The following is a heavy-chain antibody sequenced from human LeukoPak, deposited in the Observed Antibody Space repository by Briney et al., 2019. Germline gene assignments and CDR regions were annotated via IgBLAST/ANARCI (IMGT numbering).Heavy chain of an antibody. J-gene: IGHJ3*02. V-gene: IGHV3-11*03. D-gene: IGHD4-17*01. CDR2: ISSSSSCT. CDR1: GFAFSDYY. Sequence: PGGSLRLSCAASGFAFSDYYMNWIRQAPGKGLEWVSYISSSSSCTNYADSVKGRFTISRDNAKNSLYLQMNSLRAEDTAVYYCAKARLRNDAFDIWGQGTRVTVSS. CDR3: AKARLRNDAFDI.